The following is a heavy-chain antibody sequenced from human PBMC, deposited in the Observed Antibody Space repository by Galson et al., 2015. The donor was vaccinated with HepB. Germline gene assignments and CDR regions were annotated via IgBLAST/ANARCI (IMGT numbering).Heavy chain of an antibody. CDR1: GYTFTSYY. D-gene: IGHD6-13*01. Sequence: SVKVSCKASGYTFTSYYMHWVRQAPGQGLEWMGIINPSGGSTSYAQKFQGRVTMTRDTSTSTAYMELSSLRSEDTAVYYCARARTAAAGTLNWFDPWGQGTLVTVSS. CDR2: INPSGGST. J-gene: IGHJ5*02. V-gene: IGHV1-46*01. CDR3: ARARTAAAGTLNWFDP.